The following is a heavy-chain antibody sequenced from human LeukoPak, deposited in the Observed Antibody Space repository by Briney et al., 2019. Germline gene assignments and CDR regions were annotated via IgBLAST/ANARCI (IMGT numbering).Heavy chain of an antibody. J-gene: IGHJ5*02. Sequence: QSGGSLRLSCAASGFTFSNYAMHWVRQAPGKGLEWVSLISSGGTYEYYADSVKGRFTISRDNSKNTLYLQLNSLRAEDTAVYYCARADFDWFGWFDPWGQGTLVTVSS. CDR1: GFTFSNYA. CDR2: ISSGGTYE. V-gene: IGHV3-30*17. CDR3: ARADFDWFGWFDP. D-gene: IGHD3-9*01.